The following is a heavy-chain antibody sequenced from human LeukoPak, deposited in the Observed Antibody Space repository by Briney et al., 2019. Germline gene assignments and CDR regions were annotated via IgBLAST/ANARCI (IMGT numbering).Heavy chain of an antibody. CDR1: GFAFSSYW. J-gene: IGHJ4*02. D-gene: IGHD3-3*01. CDR3: ARDLDSWSGFFDH. V-gene: IGHV3-7*05. Sequence: RGSLRLSCAASGFAFSSYWMGWVRQAPGKGLEWVANIRPDGSAMHYVDSVKGRFTISRDNAKNSLHLQMNSLRAEDTAVYYCARDLDSWSGFFDHWGQGTLVTVSS. CDR2: IRPDGSAM.